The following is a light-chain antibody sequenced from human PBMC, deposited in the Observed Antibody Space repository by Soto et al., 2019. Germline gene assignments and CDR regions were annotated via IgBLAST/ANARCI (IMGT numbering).Light chain of an antibody. CDR3: QQYGGSPT. J-gene: IGKJ3*01. V-gene: IGKV3-20*01. CDR1: QSVSSSY. Sequence: EIVLTQSPGTLSLSPGERATLSCRASQSVSSSYLAWYQQKTGQAPRLLIYGASSRATGIADRFSGSGSGTDFALTISRLEPEEFAVYYCQQYGGSPTFGPGPKVDF. CDR2: GAS.